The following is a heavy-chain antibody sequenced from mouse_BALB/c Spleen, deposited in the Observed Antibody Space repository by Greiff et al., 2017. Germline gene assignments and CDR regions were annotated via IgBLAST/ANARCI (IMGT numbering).Heavy chain of an antibody. CDR3: ARSTTDYFDY. CDR1: GYAFSSYW. D-gene: IGHD1-1*01. CDR2: IYPGDGDT. V-gene: IGHV1-80*01. Sequence: QVQLKESGAELVRPGSSVKISCKASGYAFSSYWMNWVKQRPGQGLEWIGQIYPGDGDTNYNGKFKGKATLTADKSSSTAYMQLSSLTSEDSAVYFCARSTTDYFDYWGQGTTLTVSS. J-gene: IGHJ2*01.